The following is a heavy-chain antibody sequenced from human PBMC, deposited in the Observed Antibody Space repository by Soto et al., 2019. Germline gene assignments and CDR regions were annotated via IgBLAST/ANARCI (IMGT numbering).Heavy chain of an antibody. Sequence: QVQLVQSGAEVKKPGASVKVSCKVSGYTFTDYDINWVRQASGQGLEWMGWVNPTSGNTGYAQKFRGTVTMTWNTSISTAYVELSSLRSEDAAVYYCASWAGYSKWGQGTLVTVST. CDR2: VNPTSGNT. CDR3: ASWAGYSK. J-gene: IGHJ4*02. CDR1: GYTFTDYD. V-gene: IGHV1-8*01. D-gene: IGHD3-9*01.